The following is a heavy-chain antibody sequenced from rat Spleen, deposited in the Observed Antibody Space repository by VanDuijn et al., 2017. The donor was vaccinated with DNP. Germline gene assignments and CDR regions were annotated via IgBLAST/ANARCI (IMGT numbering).Heavy chain of an antibody. CDR3: ATQRPHWYFDF. V-gene: IGHV5S10*01. CDR2: VIYDGSNT. CDR1: GFTFSDYA. J-gene: IGHJ1*01. Sequence: EVQLVESGGGLVQPGNSLKLSCAASGFTFSDYAMAWVRHSPKKGLEWVATVIYDGSNTNYRDSVKGRFTISRDNAKSTLYLQMDSLGSEDTATYYCATQRPHWYFDFWGPGTMVTVSS.